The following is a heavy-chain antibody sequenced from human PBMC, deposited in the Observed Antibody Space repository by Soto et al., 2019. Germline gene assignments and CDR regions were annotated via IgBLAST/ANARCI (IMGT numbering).Heavy chain of an antibody. D-gene: IGHD6-19*01. J-gene: IGHJ4*02. CDR2: IYYSGST. Sequence: SETLSLTCTVSGGSISSSSYYWGWIRQPPGKGLEWIGSIYYSGSTYYNPSLKSRVTISVDTSKNQFSLKLSSVTAADTAVYYCARRYSSGWAKRYYFDYWGQGTLVT. CDR1: GGSISSSSYY. V-gene: IGHV4-39*01. CDR3: ARRYSSGWAKRYYFDY.